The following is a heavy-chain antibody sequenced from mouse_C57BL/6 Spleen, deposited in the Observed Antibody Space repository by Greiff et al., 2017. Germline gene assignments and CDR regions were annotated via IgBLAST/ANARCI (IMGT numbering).Heavy chain of an antibody. D-gene: IGHD1-1*01. Sequence: VQLQQPGTELVKPGASVKLSCKASGYTFTSYWMHWVKQRPGQGLEWIGNINPSNGGTNYNETFKSKATLTVDKSSSTAYMQLSSLTSEDSAVYYCAREGYYGSSPFADWGQGTLVTVAA. CDR1: GYTFTSYW. J-gene: IGHJ3*01. V-gene: IGHV1-53*01. CDR3: AREGYYGSSPFAD. CDR2: INPSNGGT.